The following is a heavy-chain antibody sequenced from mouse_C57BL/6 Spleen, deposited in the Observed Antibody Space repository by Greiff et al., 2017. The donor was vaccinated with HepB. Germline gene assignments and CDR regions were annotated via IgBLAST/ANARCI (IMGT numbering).Heavy chain of an antibody. V-gene: IGHV1-9*01. CDR3: ASSVYAMDY. CDR2: ILPGSGST. Sequence: QVQLQQSGAELMKPGASVKLSCKATGYTFTGYWIEWVKQRPGHGLEWIGGILPGSGSTNYNEKFKGKATLTAETSSNTAYMQLSSLTTENSAIYDCASSVYAMDYWGQGTSVTVSS. CDR1: GYTFTGYW. J-gene: IGHJ4*01.